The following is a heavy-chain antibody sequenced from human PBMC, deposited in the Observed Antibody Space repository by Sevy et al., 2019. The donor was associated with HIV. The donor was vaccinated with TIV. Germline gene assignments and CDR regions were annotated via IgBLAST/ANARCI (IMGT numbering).Heavy chain of an antibody. Sequence: GGSLRLSCAASGFTFSGYWMSWVRQAPGKGLEWVANINQDGGDKYYVDSVKGRFTISRDNAKNSLYLQMNSLRAEDTAVYYCARGGDYGGNSPYYYGMDVWGQGTTVTVSS. CDR1: GFTFSGYW. V-gene: IGHV3-7*05. D-gene: IGHD4-17*01. CDR2: INQDGGDK. CDR3: ARGGDYGGNSPYYYGMDV. J-gene: IGHJ6*02.